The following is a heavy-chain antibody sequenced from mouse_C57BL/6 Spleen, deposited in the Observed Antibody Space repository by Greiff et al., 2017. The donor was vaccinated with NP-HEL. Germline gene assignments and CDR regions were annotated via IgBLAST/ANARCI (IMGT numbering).Heavy chain of an antibody. J-gene: IGHJ3*01. D-gene: IGHD1-1*01. Sequence: QVQLKQPGAELVMPGASVKLSCKASGYTFTSYWMHWVKQRPGQGLEWIGEIDPSDSYTNYNQKFKGKSTLTVDKSSSTAYMQLSSLTSEDSAVYYCARTHYYGSSRGFAYWGQGTLVTVSA. CDR1: GYTFTSYW. CDR3: ARTHYYGSSRGFAY. V-gene: IGHV1-69*01. CDR2: IDPSDSYT.